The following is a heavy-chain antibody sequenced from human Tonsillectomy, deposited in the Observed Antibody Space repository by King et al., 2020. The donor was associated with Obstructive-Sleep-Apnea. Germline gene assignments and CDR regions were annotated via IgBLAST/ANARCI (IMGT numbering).Heavy chain of an antibody. CDR3: AKDFDTNDSRDY. D-gene: IGHD2-8*01. CDR1: GFTFDDYA. V-gene: IGHV3-43D*03. J-gene: IGHJ4*02. CDR2: ITWECDTT. Sequence: VQLVESGGVVIQPGGSLRLSCAASGFTFDDYAMHWVRQAPGRGLEWVSLITWECDTTYYADSVKSRFTISRDNSKNSLYLQMNNLRPEDTAFYYCAKDFDTNDSRDYWGQGTLVTVSS.